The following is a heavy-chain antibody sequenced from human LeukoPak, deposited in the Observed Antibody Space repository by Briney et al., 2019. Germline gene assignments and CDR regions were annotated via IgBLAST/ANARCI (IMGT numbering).Heavy chain of an antibody. Sequence: LGGSLRLSCAASGLTFSSYGMHWVRQAPGKGLEWVAFIRYDGSNKYYADSVKGRFTISRDNSKNTLYLQMNSLRAEDTAVYYCAKDKERAAIGAFDIWGQGTMVTVSS. V-gene: IGHV3-30*02. CDR1: GLTFSSYG. D-gene: IGHD2-2*02. CDR3: AKDKERAAIGAFDI. J-gene: IGHJ3*02. CDR2: IRYDGSNK.